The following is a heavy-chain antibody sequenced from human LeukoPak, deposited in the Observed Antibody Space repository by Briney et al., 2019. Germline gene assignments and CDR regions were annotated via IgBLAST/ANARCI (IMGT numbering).Heavy chain of an antibody. Sequence: GGSLRLSCAASGFTFSSYGMHWVRQAPGKGLEWVAVISYDGGNKYYADSVKGRFTISRDNSKNTLYLQMNSLRAEDTAVYYCAKDFSGSSGCIDYWGQGTLVTVSS. D-gene: IGHD6-19*01. CDR3: AKDFSGSSGCIDY. CDR2: ISYDGGNK. J-gene: IGHJ4*02. V-gene: IGHV3-30*18. CDR1: GFTFSSYG.